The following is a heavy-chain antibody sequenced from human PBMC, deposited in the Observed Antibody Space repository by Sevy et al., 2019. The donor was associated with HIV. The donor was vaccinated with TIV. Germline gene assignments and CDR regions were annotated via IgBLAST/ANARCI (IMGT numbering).Heavy chain of an antibody. J-gene: IGHJ4*02. CDR3: ARDPRMYGDYLLAYFDY. V-gene: IGHV3-33*01. Sequence: GGSLRLSCAESGFTPSSYGMHWVRQAPGKGLEWVAVIGYDGSDKYYADSVKGRFTISRDNSKNTLFLQMDDLRAEDTAVYYCARDPRMYGDYLLAYFDYWGQGTLVTVSS. CDR2: IGYDGSDK. CDR1: GFTPSSYG. D-gene: IGHD2-8*01.